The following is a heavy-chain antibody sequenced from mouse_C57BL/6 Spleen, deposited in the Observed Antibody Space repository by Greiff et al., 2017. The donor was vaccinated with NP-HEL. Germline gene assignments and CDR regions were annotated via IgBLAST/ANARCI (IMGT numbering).Heavy chain of an antibody. CDR3: AISTYDSRYPDWFAY. Sequence: QVQLQQPGAELVKPGASVKVSCKASGYTFTSYWMHWVKQRPGQGLEWIGRIHPSASDTNYNQKFKGKGTLTVDKSSSTAYMQLSILTSEDSSVYYCAISTYDSRYPDWFAYWGQGTLVTVSA. CDR2: IHPSASDT. V-gene: IGHV1-74*01. D-gene: IGHD1-1*01. J-gene: IGHJ3*01. CDR1: GYTFTSYW.